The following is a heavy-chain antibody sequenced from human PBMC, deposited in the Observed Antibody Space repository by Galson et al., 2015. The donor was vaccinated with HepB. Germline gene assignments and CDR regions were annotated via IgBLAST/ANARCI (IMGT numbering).Heavy chain of an antibody. CDR1: GFTFSSYW. V-gene: IGHV3-7*01. D-gene: IGHD3-10*01. Sequence: SLRLSCAASGFTFSSYWMGWVRQAPGKGLEWVANIKQDGSEKYYVDSVKGRFTISRDNAKNSLYLQMNSLRAEDTAVYYCARRMVPYYYYYMDVWGKGTTVTVSS. CDR3: ARRMVPYYYYYMDV. CDR2: IKQDGSEK. J-gene: IGHJ6*03.